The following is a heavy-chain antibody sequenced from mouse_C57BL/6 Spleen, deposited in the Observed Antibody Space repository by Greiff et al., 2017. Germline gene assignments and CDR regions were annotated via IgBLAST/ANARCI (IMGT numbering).Heavy chain of an antibody. D-gene: IGHD1-1*01. Sequence: QVQLKESGAELARPGASVKLSCKASGYTFTSYGISWVKQRTGQGLEWIGEIYPRSGNTYYNEKFKGKATLTADKSSSTAYMELRSLASEDSAVYFCARDPYYGSSPYAMDYWGQGTSVTVSS. CDR2: IYPRSGNT. CDR3: ARDPYYGSSPYAMDY. V-gene: IGHV1-81*01. CDR1: GYTFTSYG. J-gene: IGHJ4*01.